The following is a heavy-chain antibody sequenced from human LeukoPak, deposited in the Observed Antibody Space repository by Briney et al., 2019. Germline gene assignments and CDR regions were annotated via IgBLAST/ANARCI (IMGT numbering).Heavy chain of an antibody. CDR3: ATSNDAKIAPFDH. D-gene: IGHD2-21*01. J-gene: IGHJ4*02. CDR2: INTKGET. Sequence: SETLSLTCTVSGVSMSAYQWSWVRQSPEKGLEWIGCINTKGETSYNPSLKSRVATSVDASKSQFSLRLTSVTAADTAVYYCATSNDAKIAPFDHWGQGAPVTVSS. V-gene: IGHV4-4*09. CDR1: GVSMSAYQ.